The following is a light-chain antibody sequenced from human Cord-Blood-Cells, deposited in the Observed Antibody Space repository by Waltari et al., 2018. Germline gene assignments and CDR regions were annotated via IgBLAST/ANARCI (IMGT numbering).Light chain of an antibody. CDR1: QSVSSY. CDR2: DAS. V-gene: IGKV3-11*01. J-gene: IGKJ4*02. CDR3: QQRSNWPLLT. Sequence: IALTQSPATLAWSPGERATLSCRASQSVSSYLAWYQQKPGQAPRLLIYDASNRATGIPARFSGSGSGTDFTLTISSLEPEDFAVYYCQQRSNWPLLTFGGGTKVEIK.